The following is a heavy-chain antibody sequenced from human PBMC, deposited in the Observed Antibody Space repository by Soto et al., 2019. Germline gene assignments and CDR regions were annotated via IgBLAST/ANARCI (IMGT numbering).Heavy chain of an antibody. CDR2: IHYGGST. Sequence: QLQLQESGPALVKPSETLSLTCTVSGGSISSITYYWGWIRQSPEKGLEWIGYIHYGGSTYYNPSLESRVTRSLDTCKNQFSLRLTSVNASDTGVYYCARCTPDLLQSNFRSGYYLSYFDYWGQGSLVTVSA. CDR1: GGSISSITYY. D-gene: IGHD3-22*01. V-gene: IGHV4-39*01. CDR3: ARCTPDLLQSNFRSGYYLSYFDY. J-gene: IGHJ4*02.